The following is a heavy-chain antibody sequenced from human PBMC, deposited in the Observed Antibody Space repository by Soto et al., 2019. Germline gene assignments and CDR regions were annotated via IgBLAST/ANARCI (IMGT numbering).Heavy chain of an antibody. D-gene: IGHD2-2*01. V-gene: IGHV3-21*01. CDR1: GFTFSSYS. CDR2: ISSSSSYI. Sequence: EVQVVESGGGLVKPGGSLRLSCAASGFTFSSYSMNWVRQAPGKGLEWVSSISSSSSYIYYADSVKGRFTISRDNAKNSLYLQMNSLRAEDTAVYYCARDAGYCSSTSCYAGYYYYYMDVWGKGTTVTVSS. J-gene: IGHJ6*03. CDR3: ARDAGYCSSTSCYAGYYYYYMDV.